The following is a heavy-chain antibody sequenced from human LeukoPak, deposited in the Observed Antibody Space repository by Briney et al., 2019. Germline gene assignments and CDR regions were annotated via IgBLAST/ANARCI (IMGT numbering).Heavy chain of an antibody. CDR1: GFTFSNAW. CDR2: IKSKTDGGTT. J-gene: IGHJ4*02. V-gene: IGHV3-15*01. Sequence: GGSLRLSCAASGFTFSNAWMSWVRQAPGKGLEWVGRIKSKTDGGTTDYAAPVKGRFTISRDDSKNTLYLQMNSLKTEDTAVYYCTTDQSGSYYSSRDLNFDYWGQGTLVTVSS. D-gene: IGHD3-10*01. CDR3: TTDQSGSYYSSRDLNFDY.